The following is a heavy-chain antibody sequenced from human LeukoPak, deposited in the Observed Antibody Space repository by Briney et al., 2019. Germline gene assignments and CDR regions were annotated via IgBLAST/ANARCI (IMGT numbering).Heavy chain of an antibody. CDR1: GFTVRSNY. V-gene: IGHV3-66*01. D-gene: IGHD3-16*01. Sequence: SGGSLRLSCAASGFTVRSNYMSWVRQAPGKGLEWVSGFYGGGSTDFADSVKGRFTISRGNSKNTLYLQMNSLRAEDTAVYYCARVGAVGGVFRAFDIWGQGTMVTVSS. J-gene: IGHJ3*02. CDR2: FYGGGST. CDR3: ARVGAVGGVFRAFDI.